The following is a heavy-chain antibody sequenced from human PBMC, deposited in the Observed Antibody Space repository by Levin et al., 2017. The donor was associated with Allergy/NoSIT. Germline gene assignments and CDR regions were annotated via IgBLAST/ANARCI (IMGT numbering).Heavy chain of an antibody. V-gene: IGHV3-21*01. D-gene: IGHD4/OR15-4a*01. J-gene: IGHJ4*02. Sequence: PGGSLRLSCAASGFSFSSYSVTWVRQAPGRGLEWVSSISNSGSYTHYADSVKGRFTIPRDNAKNPTYLQMNSLRSEDTAVYYCATNKVLYPMTHYKYWGQGTLVTVSS. CDR2: ISNSGSYT. CDR3: ATNKVLYPMTHYKY. CDR1: GFSFSSYS.